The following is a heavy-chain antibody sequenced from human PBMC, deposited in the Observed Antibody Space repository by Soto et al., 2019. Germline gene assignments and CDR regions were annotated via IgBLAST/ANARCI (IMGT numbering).Heavy chain of an antibody. D-gene: IGHD3-10*01. CDR1: GFTFSSYS. J-gene: IGHJ6*02. V-gene: IGHV3-21*01. Sequence: PGGSLRLSCAASGFTFSSYSMNWVRQAPGKGLEWVSSISSSSSYIYYADSVKGRFTISRDNAKNSLYLQMNSLRAEDTAVYYCARWVMVRGAAVSRYYYYGMDVWGQGTTVTVSS. CDR2: ISSSSSYI. CDR3: ARWVMVRGAAVSRYYYYGMDV.